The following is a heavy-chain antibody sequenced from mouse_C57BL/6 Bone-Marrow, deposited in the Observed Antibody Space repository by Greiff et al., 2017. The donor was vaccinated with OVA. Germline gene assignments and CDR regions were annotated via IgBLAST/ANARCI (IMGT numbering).Heavy chain of an antibody. J-gene: IGHJ1*03. CDR1: GYTFTSYG. V-gene: IGHV1-81*01. CDR2: IYPRSGNT. Sequence: QVQLQQSGAELARPGASVKLSCKASGYTFTSYGISWVKQRPGQGLEWIGEIYPRSGNTYYNAKFKGKATLTADKSSSTAYMQLRSLTSEDSAVFVCAKTGTGYFDDWGTGTTVTVSS. D-gene: IGHD4-1*01. CDR3: AKTGTGYFDD.